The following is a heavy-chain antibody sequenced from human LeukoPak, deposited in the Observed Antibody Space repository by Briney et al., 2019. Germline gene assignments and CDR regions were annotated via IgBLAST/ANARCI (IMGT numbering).Heavy chain of an antibody. CDR1: GFTFGAH. J-gene: IGHJ4*02. V-gene: IGHV3-49*04. CDR2: IRGKAYGGAT. Sequence: GGSLRLSCTGPGFTFGAHLAWVRQAPGKGPEWVGFIRGKAYGGATGYTASVKGRFTISRDDSKSIVYLQMNSLRTEDTAVYYCICLTDPFDYWGQGSLVTVSS. CDR3: ICLTDPFDY.